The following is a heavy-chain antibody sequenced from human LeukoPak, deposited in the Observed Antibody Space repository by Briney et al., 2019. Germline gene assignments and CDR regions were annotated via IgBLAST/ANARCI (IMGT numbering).Heavy chain of an antibody. CDR3: VKARTIVVVVAAFDY. D-gene: IGHD2-15*01. J-gene: IGHJ4*02. CDR2: ISGSGGST. V-gene: IGHV3-23*01. CDR1: GFTFSSYA. Sequence: GGSLRLSCAASGFTFSSYAMSWVRQAPGKGLEWVSAISGSGGSTYYADSVKGRFTISRDNSKNTLYLQMNSLRAEDTAVYYCVKARTIVVVVAAFDYWGQGTLVTVSS.